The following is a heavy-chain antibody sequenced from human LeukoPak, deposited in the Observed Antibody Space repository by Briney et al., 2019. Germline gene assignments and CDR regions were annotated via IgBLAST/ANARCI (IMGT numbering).Heavy chain of an antibody. V-gene: IGHV3-74*01. CDR1: GFTFSTYW. J-gene: IGHJ4*02. D-gene: IGHD2/OR15-2a*01. Sequence: GSLRLSCAASGFTFSTYWMHWVRQAPGKGLVWVSRINSDGISTSYADSVKGRFTISKGNAKNTVYLQMNSLRAEDTAVYYCVSFYETYWGRGTLVTVSS. CDR2: INSDGIST. CDR3: VSFYETY.